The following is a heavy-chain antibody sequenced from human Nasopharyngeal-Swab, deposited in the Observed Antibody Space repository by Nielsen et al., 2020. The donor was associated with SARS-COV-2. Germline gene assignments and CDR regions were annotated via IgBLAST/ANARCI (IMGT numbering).Heavy chain of an antibody. CDR1: GGSISSSSYY. Sequence: SETLSLTCTVSGGSISSSSYYWGWIRQPPGKGLEWIGSIYYSGSTYYNPSLKSRVTISVDTSKNQFSLKLSSVTAADTAVYYCARQPVNSGYSYGYNGMDVWGQGTTVTVSS. D-gene: IGHD5-18*01. V-gene: IGHV4-39*01. CDR2: IYYSGST. CDR3: ARQPVNSGYSYGYNGMDV. J-gene: IGHJ6*02.